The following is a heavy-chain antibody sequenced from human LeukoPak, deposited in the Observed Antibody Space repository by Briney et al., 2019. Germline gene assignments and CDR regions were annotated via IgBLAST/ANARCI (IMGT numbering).Heavy chain of an antibody. CDR1: GFTFSSYA. CDR3: AKGGSTAMPIYYYGMDV. Sequence: PGGSLRLSCAASGFTFSSYAMSWVRQAPGKGLEWVSAISGSGGSTYYADSVKGRFTISRDNSKNTLYLQMNSLRAEDTAVYYCAKGGSTAMPIYYYGMDVWGQGTTVTVSS. D-gene: IGHD5-18*01. J-gene: IGHJ6*02. V-gene: IGHV3-23*01. CDR2: ISGSGGST.